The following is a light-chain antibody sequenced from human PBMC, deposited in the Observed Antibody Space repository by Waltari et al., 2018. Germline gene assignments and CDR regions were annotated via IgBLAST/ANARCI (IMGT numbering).Light chain of an antibody. CDR3: SAWDDSLNAWV. V-gene: IGLV1-44*01. Sequence: QSVLTQAPSASGTPGQRVTISCLGSSSNIGSNYVNWYQQLPGTAPKLLIYNNNQRPSGVPDRFSGSKSGTSASLAISGLQSADEADYYCSAWDDSLNAWVFGGGARLTVL. CDR2: NNN. J-gene: IGLJ3*02. CDR1: SSNIGSNY.